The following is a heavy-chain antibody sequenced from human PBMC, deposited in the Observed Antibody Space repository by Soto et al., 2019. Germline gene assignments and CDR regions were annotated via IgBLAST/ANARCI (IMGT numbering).Heavy chain of an antibody. J-gene: IGHJ5*02. D-gene: IGHD5-18*01. V-gene: IGHV1-3*01. Sequence: VKVSCKASGYTFTYYTVHWVRQAPGQRLEWMGWINAGDGNTKYSQKFQGRVTITRDTSASTAYMELSSLRSEDTAVYYCARDPGYRYGNTWGQGTLVTVSS. CDR1: GYTFTYYT. CDR2: INAGDGNT. CDR3: ARDPGYRYGNT.